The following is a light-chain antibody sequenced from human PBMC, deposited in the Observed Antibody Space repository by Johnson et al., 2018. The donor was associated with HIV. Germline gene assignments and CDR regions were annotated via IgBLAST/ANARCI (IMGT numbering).Light chain of an antibody. J-gene: IGLJ1*01. V-gene: IGLV1-51*02. Sequence: QSVLTQPPSVSAAPGQKVTISCSGSSSNIGRNYVSWHQQLPGTAPKILIYENDKRPSGIPDRFSGSKSGASATLGITGLQTGDEADYYCATWDRSLSAGGVFGTGTKVTVL. CDR2: END. CDR1: SSNIGRNY. CDR3: ATWDRSLSAGGV.